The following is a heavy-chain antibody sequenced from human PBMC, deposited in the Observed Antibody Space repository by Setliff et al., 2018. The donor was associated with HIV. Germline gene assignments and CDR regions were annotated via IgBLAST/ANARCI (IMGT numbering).Heavy chain of an antibody. CDR1: GDSISDNDFY. CDR3: ARGNAQSGSYYDF. J-gene: IGHJ4*02. Sequence: PSETLSLTCSLSGDSISDNDFYWGWIRQPPGKGLEWIGIVHYSGAAYYNPSLKSRVTISVDTSKNQFSLKLSSVTAADTAVYYCARGNAQSGSYYDFWGQGPLVTVSS. D-gene: IGHD3-10*01. CDR2: VHYSGAA. V-gene: IGHV4-39*07.